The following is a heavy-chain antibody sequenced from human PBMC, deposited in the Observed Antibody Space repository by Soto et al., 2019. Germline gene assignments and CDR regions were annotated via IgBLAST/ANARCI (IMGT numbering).Heavy chain of an antibody. CDR1: GYTFIGYY. J-gene: IGHJ4*02. V-gene: IGHV1-2*02. D-gene: IGHD3-3*01. CDR3: ARVIMIFGVANLGSYFDY. CDR2: VNPHTGGT. Sequence: QVQLVQSGAEVKKPGASVKVSCKTSGYTFIGYYLNWVRQAPGQGLEWMGWVNPHTGGTHYAQKFDGRVTMTRDTSTYTAYMELRSLISDDTAVYYCARVIMIFGVANLGSYFDYWGQGTRVTVSA.